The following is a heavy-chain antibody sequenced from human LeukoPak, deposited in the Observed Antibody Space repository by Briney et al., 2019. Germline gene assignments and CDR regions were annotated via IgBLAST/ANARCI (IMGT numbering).Heavy chain of an antibody. CDR3: AREIVDAFDI. CDR1: GGTFSSYA. J-gene: IGHJ3*02. Sequence: ASVKVSCKASGGTFSSYAISWVRQAPGQGLEWMGGIIPIFGTANYAQKFQGRVAITADESTSTAYMELSSLRSEDTAVYYCAREIVDAFDIWGQGTMVTVSS. CDR2: IIPIFGTA. V-gene: IGHV1-69*13. D-gene: IGHD3-22*01.